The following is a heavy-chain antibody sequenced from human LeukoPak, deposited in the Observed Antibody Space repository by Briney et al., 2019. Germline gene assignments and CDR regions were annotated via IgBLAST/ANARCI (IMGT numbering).Heavy chain of an antibody. CDR1: GLTFSSYW. J-gene: IGHJ6*04. D-gene: IGHD3-3*01. V-gene: IGHV3-7*01. CDR3: ARGGVTIFGVVSHPWDV. Sequence: GGSLRLSCAASGLTFSSYWMSWVRQAPGKGLEWVANIKQDGSEKYYVDSVKGRLAISRDNAKNSLYLQMNSLRAEDTAVYYCARGGVTIFGVVSHPWDVWGNGTTVTVSS. CDR2: IKQDGSEK.